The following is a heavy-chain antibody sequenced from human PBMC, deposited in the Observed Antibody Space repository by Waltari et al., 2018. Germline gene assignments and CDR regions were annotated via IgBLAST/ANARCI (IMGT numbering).Heavy chain of an antibody. J-gene: IGHJ4*02. CDR3: ARVAKGIHFDY. Sequence: EVQLVESGGGLVQPGGSLRLSCTASGFTFVNYWMSWVRQAPGKGLHGVAYIKEDGTEESYLDSLKGRFTISRDDAKNSLHLQMNSLRVDDTAIYYCARVAKGIHFDYWGQGTLVTVSS. CDR1: GFTFVNYW. CDR2: IKEDGTEE. V-gene: IGHV3-7*04.